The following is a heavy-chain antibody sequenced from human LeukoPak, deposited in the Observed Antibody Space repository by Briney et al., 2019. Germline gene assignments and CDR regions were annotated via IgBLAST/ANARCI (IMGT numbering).Heavy chain of an antibody. CDR1: GGSISSSSYY. D-gene: IGHD6-19*01. CDR2: IYYSGST. Sequence: SETLSLTCTVSGGSISSSSYYWGWIRQPPGKGLEWIGSIYYSGSTYYNPSLKSRVTISVDTSKNQFSLKLSSVTAADTAVYYCARDASIAVAGTGGYFDYWGQGTLVTVSS. CDR3: ARDASIAVAGTGGYFDY. J-gene: IGHJ4*02. V-gene: IGHV4-39*07.